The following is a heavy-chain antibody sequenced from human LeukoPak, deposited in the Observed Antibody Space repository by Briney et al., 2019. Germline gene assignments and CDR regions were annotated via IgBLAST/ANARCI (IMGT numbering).Heavy chain of an antibody. Sequence: ASVKVSCKASGYTFSSYGIGWVRQAPRQGLEWMGWITAGNGNTNYAQEVQGRVTMTTDTSTSTAYMELRSLSSDDTAVYFCARDLARGYSYGYNAFDIWGQGTMVTVSS. CDR3: ARDLARGYSYGYNAFDI. D-gene: IGHD5-18*01. CDR1: GYTFSSYG. V-gene: IGHV1-18*01. J-gene: IGHJ3*02. CDR2: ITAGNGNT.